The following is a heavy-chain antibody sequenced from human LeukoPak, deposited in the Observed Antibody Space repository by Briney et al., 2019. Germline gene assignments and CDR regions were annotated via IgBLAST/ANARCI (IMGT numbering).Heavy chain of an antibody. CDR3: ARVRWNEGDDAFDI. J-gene: IGHJ3*02. D-gene: IGHD1-1*01. Sequence: ASVKVSCKASGYTFTGYYMHWVRQAPGQGLEWMGWINPNSGGTNYAQKFQSRVTMTRDTSIGTAYMELSRLRSDDTAVYYCARVRWNEGDDAFDIWGQGTMVTVSS. CDR2: INPNSGGT. V-gene: IGHV1-2*02. CDR1: GYTFTGYY.